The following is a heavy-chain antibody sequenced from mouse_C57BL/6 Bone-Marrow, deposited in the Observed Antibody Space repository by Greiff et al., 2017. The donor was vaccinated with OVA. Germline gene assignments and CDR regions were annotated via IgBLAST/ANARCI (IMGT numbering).Heavy chain of an antibody. V-gene: IGHV1-64*01. CDR1: GYTFTSYW. CDR3: ARRDYGSRRSPYAMDY. J-gene: IGHJ4*01. D-gene: IGHD1-1*01. Sequence: QVQLQQPGAELVKPGASVKLSCKASGYTFTSYWMHWVKQRPGQGLEWIGMIHPNSGSTNYNEKFKSKATLTVDKSSSTAYMQLSSLTSEDSAVYYCARRDYGSRRSPYAMDYWGQGTSVTVSS. CDR2: IHPNSGST.